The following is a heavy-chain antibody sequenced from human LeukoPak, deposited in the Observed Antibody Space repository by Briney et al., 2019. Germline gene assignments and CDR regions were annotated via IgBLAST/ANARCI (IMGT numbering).Heavy chain of an antibody. CDR3: ARHTVWAVAIGGFAFDI. CDR2: IYTSGST. CDR1: GGSISSYY. V-gene: IGHV4-4*07. Sequence: SETLSLTCTVSGGSISSYYWSWIRQPAGKGLEWIGRIYTSGSTNYNPSLKSRVTISVDTSKNQFSLKLSSVTAADTAVYYCARHTVWAVAIGGFAFDIWGQGTMVTVSS. J-gene: IGHJ3*02. D-gene: IGHD6-19*01.